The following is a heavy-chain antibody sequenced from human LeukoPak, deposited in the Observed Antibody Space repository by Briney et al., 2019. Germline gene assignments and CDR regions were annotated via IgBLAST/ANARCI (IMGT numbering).Heavy chain of an antibody. D-gene: IGHD6-19*01. CDR2: IYYSGST. CDR1: GGSISSYY. Sequence: SETLSLTCTVSGGSISSYYWSWIRQPPGKGLEWIGYIYYSGSTNYNPSLKSRVTISVDTSKNQFSLKLSSVTAADTAVYYCARLNGTGYSSDWYDDWFDPWGQGTLVTVSS. V-gene: IGHV4-59*08. J-gene: IGHJ5*02. CDR3: ARLNGTGYSSDWYDDWFDP.